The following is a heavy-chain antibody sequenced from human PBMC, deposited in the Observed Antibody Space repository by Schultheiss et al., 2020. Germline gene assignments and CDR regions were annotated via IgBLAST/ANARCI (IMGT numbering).Heavy chain of an antibody. D-gene: IGHD2-2*01. CDR2: INHSGST. Sequence: SETLSLTCAVYGGSFSGYYWSWIRQPPGKGLEWIGEINHSGSTNYNPSLKSRVTISVDTSKNQFSLKLSSVTAADTAVYYCARDGGREDIVVVPAASLDVWGQGTTVTVS. V-gene: IGHV4-34*01. CDR1: GGSFSGYY. CDR3: ARDGGREDIVVVPAASLDV. J-gene: IGHJ6*02.